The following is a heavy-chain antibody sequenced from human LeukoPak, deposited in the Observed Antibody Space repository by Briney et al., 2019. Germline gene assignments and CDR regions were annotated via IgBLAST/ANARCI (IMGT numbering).Heavy chain of an antibody. D-gene: IGHD1-26*01. CDR2: INHSGST. J-gene: IGHJ3*02. CDR1: GGSFSGYY. V-gene: IGHV4-34*01. Sequence: SETLSLTCAVYGGSFSGYYWSWIRQPPGKGLEWIGEINHSGSTNYNPSLKSRVTISVDTSKNQFSLKLSSVTAADTAVYYCARGGWELPTAFDIWGQGTMVTVSS. CDR3: ARGGWELPTAFDI.